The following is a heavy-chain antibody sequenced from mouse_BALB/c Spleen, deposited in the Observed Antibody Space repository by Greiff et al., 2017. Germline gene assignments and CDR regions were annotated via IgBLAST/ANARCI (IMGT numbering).Heavy chain of an antibody. D-gene: IGHD2-1*01. CDR1: GFNIKDTY. V-gene: IGHV14-3*02. CDR2: IDPANGNT. Sequence: DVKLQESGAELVKPGASVKLSCTASGFNIKDTYMHWVKQRPEQGLEWIGRIDPANGNTKYDPKFQGKATITADTSSNTAYLQLSSLTSEDTAVYYCARGGGNSYAMDYWGQGTSVTVSS. J-gene: IGHJ4*01. CDR3: ARGGGNSYAMDY.